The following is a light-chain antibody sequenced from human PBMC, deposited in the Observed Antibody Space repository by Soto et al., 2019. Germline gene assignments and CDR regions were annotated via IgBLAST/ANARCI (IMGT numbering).Light chain of an antibody. CDR2: DAS. J-gene: IGKJ3*01. CDR1: QTVSNY. CDR3: HQGYNWSLT. Sequence: EIVLTQSPATLSLSPGERATLSCRANQTVSNYLAWYQQKPGKAPKLLIYDASIRATDTPARFSGSGSGTDCTLTISNLESVDFAVYSCHQGYNWSLTFGPGTKVFIK. V-gene: IGKV3-11*01.